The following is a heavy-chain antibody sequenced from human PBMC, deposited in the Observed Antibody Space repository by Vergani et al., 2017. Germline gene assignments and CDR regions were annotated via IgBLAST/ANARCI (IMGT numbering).Heavy chain of an antibody. Sequence: EVQLLESGGGLVQPGGSLRLSCAASGFTFSSYAMSWVRQAPGKGLEWVSAISGSGGSTYYADSVKGRFTISRDNSKNTLYLQMNSLRAADTAVYYCAKGQDDPSHGMDVWGQGTTVTVSS. CDR1: GFTFSSYA. CDR3: AKGQDDPSHGMDV. D-gene: IGHD1-1*01. V-gene: IGHV3-23*01. J-gene: IGHJ6*02. CDR2: ISGSGGST.